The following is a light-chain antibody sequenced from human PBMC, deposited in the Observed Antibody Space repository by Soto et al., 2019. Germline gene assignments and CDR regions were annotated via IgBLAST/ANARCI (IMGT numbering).Light chain of an antibody. J-gene: IGKJ4*01. CDR2: GAS. V-gene: IGKV3-15*01. Sequence: DIVLTQSPCTLSLSPGDRATLSCRASQSVSSNLAWYQQKPGQAPRLLIYGASTRATGIPARFSGSGSGTEFTLTISSLQSEDFAVYYCQQYDNWPLTFGGGTKV. CDR3: QQYDNWPLT. CDR1: QSVSSN.